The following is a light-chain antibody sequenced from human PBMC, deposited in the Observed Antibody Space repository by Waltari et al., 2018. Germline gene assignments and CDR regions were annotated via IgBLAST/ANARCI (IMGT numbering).Light chain of an antibody. J-gene: IGLJ2*01. V-gene: IGLV3-19*01. CDR2: GKN. CDR3: SSRELSGHVV. Sequence: SSDLTQDPDVSVALGQTVRITCQGDLLRTYYGNWCRQKPGKAPELVMYGKNNRPAGIPDRFSASSSENTASLIITGAQAEDEADYYCSSRELSGHVVFGGGTRLTVL. CDR1: LLRTYY.